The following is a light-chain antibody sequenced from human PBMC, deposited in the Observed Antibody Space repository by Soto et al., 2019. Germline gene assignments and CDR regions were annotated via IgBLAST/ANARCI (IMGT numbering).Light chain of an antibody. CDR2: EAS. CDR1: QSISSW. V-gene: IGKV1-5*03. Sequence: DIQMTQSPSTLSASVGDRVTITCRASQSISSWLAWYQQKPGKAPKLLIYEASSSEIGVPPRFSGSGFGTEFTLTSSSLQPEDSATYYCQYYKEHSTFGQGTRLEIK. J-gene: IGKJ1*01. CDR3: QYYKEHST.